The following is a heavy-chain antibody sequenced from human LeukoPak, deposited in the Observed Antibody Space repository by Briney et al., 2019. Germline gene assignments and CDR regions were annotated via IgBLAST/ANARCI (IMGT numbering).Heavy chain of an antibody. CDR2: IYPGDSDT. Sequence: GESLKISRRGSGYSFTSSWIGSVRQMRGKGLEWMRIIYPGDSDTRYSPSFQGQVTISADKSISTAYLQWSSLKASDTAMYYCARQTKGGITMVRGVLSDAFGIWGQGTMVTVSS. V-gene: IGHV5-51*01. D-gene: IGHD3-10*01. J-gene: IGHJ3*02. CDR3: ARQTKGGITMVRGVLSDAFGI. CDR1: GYSFTSSW.